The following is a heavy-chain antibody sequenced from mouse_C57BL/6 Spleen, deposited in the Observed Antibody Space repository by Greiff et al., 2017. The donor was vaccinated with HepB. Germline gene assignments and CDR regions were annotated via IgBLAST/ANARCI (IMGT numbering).Heavy chain of an antibody. Sequence: QVQLQQSGPGLVQPSQSLSITCTVSGFSFTSYGVHWVRQSPGKGLEWLGVIWRGGSTDYNAAFRSRLSITKDNSKSQVFFKMNSLQADDTAIYYCATWDIDYWGQGTTLTVSS. J-gene: IGHJ2*01. V-gene: IGHV2-5*01. CDR1: GFSFTSYG. CDR3: ATWDIDY. CDR2: IWRGGST. D-gene: IGHD4-1*01.